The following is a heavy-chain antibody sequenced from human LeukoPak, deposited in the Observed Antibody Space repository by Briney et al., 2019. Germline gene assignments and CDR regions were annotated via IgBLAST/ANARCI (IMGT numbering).Heavy chain of an antibody. CDR2: INPSGGST. V-gene: IGHV1-46*01. CDR1: GYTFTNYY. D-gene: IGHD3-3*01. CDR3: ARGRSFMTIFGVVIIRDDAFDI. J-gene: IGHJ3*02. Sequence: GASVNVSCKASGYTFTNYYMHWVRQAPGQGLEWMGIINPSGGSTSYAQRFQGRVTMTSNMSTSTVYMELSSLRSEDTAVYYCARGRSFMTIFGVVIIRDDAFDIWGQGTMVTVSS.